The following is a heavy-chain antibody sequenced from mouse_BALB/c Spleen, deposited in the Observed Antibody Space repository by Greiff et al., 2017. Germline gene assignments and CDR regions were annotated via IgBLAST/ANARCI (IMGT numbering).Heavy chain of an antibody. J-gene: IGHJ4*01. V-gene: IGHV5-6-5*01. CDR2: ISSGGSS. D-gene: IGHD1-2*01. CDR1: GFIFIRYC. CDR3: ARIITTATRAMDY. Sequence: EVQLVEVGGGLVETGGALKLPFAASGFIFIRYCMSWVLQTPEKRLEWVAFISSGGSSNYPDSVKGRFTISRDNARNILYLQMSSLRSEDTAMYYCARIITTATRAMDYWGQGTSDTVSA.